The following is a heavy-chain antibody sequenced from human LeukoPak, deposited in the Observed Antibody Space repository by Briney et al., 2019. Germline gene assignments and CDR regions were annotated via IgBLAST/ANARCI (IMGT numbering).Heavy chain of an antibody. CDR1: GYTFTSYG. CDR3: ARDLPVVGATRSAFDY. V-gene: IGHV1-18*01. Sequence: ASVKVSCKASGYTFTSYGISWVRQAPGQGLEWMGWISAYNGNTNYAQKLQGRVTMTTDTSTSTAYMELRSLRSDDTAVYHCARDLPVVGATRSAFDYWGQGTLVTVSS. J-gene: IGHJ4*02. CDR2: ISAYNGNT. D-gene: IGHD1-26*01.